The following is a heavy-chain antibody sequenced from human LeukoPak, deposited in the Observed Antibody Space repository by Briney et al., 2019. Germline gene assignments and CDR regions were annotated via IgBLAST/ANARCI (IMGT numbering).Heavy chain of an antibody. CDR1: VGTFRSYA. J-gene: IGHJ4*02. Sequence: ASVQVSCKACVGTFRSYALRWVRQAPGQGLEWMGGIIPIFGTANYAQKFQGRVTITADESTSTAYMGLSSLRSEDTGVYYCARDYYGSGSYYKPFDYWGQGTLVTVSS. V-gene: IGHV1-69*13. D-gene: IGHD3-10*01. CDR2: IIPIFGTA. CDR3: ARDYYGSGSYYKPFDY.